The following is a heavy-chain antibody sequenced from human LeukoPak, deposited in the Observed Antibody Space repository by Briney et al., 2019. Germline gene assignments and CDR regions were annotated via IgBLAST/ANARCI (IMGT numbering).Heavy chain of an antibody. J-gene: IGHJ3*02. Sequence: ASVKVSCTASGYTFTSYDINWVRQDTGQGLEWMGGIIPIFGTANYAQKFQGRVTITTDESTSTAYMELSSLRSEDTAVYYCARVGDYGDYWDSWGQGTMVTVSS. V-gene: IGHV1-69*05. CDR3: ARVGDYGDYWDS. CDR1: GYTFTSYD. CDR2: IIPIFGTA. D-gene: IGHD4-17*01.